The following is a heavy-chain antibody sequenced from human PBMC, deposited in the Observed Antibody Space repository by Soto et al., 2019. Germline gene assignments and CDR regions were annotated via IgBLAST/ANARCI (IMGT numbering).Heavy chain of an antibody. CDR2: IYYSGST. CDR1: GGSVSSGSYH. D-gene: IGHD3-16*01. Sequence: SETLSLTCTVSGGSVSSGSYHWTWIRQPPGKRLEWIGYIYYSGSTNYNPSLKSRVTISVDTSKNQFSLKLSSVTAADTAVYYCARDNMRARDGMDVWGQGTTVTVSS. V-gene: IGHV4-61*01. J-gene: IGHJ6*02. CDR3: ARDNMRARDGMDV.